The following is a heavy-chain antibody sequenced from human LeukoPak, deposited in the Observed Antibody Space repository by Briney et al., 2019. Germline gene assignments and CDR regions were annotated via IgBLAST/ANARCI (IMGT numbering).Heavy chain of an antibody. V-gene: IGHV3-53*01. J-gene: IGHJ4*02. CDR1: GFTVSSNY. CDR3: ARELRYCSSTSCRSFDY. D-gene: IGHD2-2*01. CDR2: IYSGGST. Sequence: GGSLRLSCAASGFTVSSNYMSWVRQAPGKGLEGVSVIYSGGSTYYADSVKGRFTISRGNSKNTLYLQMNSLRAEDTAVYYCARELRYCSSTSCRSFDYWGQGTLVTVSS.